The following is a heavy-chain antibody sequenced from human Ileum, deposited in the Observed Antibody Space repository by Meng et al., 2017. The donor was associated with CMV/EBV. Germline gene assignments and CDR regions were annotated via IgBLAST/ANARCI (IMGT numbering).Heavy chain of an antibody. CDR2: MYYSGST. Sequence: HLQLPGSCPGLVKPSETLPLTCTGSCASPSSNSHYWGWIRLPPGKGLEFIASMYYSGSTYYNPSLKSPTTISLDKSKNQFSLNLTSVTAADTAVYYCVRVVIAAGTDWFDPWGQGTLVTVSS. V-gene: IGHV4-39*02. J-gene: IGHJ5*02. CDR1: CASPSSNSHY. CDR3: VRVVIAAGTDWFDP. D-gene: IGHD6-13*01.